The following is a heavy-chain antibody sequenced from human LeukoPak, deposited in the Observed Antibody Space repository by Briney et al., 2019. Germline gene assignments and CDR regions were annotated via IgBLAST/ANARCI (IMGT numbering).Heavy chain of an antibody. Sequence: SETLSLTCTVSGGSISSYYWSWIQQPPGKGLEWNGYIYYSGSTNYNPSLKSQVTISVDTSKNQFSLKLSSVTAADTAVYYCARDSRLYYYDSSGYHEGSWFDPWGQGTLVTVSS. CDR3: ARDSRLYYYDSSGYHEGSWFDP. D-gene: IGHD3-22*01. V-gene: IGHV4-59*01. J-gene: IGHJ5*02. CDR1: GGSISSYY. CDR2: IYYSGST.